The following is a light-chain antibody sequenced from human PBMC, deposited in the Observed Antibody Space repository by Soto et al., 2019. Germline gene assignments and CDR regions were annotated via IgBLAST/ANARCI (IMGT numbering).Light chain of an antibody. CDR2: GAS. V-gene: IGKV3-20*01. Sequence: ESVLTQSPGTLSLSPGERATLSCRASQTLSSSYLAWYQQRPGQAPRLLIYGASSRATGIPDRFSGSGSGTDFTLTISRLEPEDFAVYYCQQYGNSLTFGGGTKVDIK. J-gene: IGKJ4*01. CDR3: QQYGNSLT. CDR1: QTLSSSY.